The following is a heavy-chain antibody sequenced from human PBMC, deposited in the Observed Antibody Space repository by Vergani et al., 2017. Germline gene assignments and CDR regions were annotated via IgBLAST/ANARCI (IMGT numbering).Heavy chain of an antibody. CDR2: LTGGGGST. J-gene: IGHJ4*02. CDR3: VKDAGSYENFFDS. D-gene: IGHD1-26*01. V-gene: IGHV3-23*01. Sequence: EVQLLDSGGSLKQPGGPVRLSCAASGFTFSPYAMHWARQAPGKGLGWVSALTGGGGSTYYADSFKGRFIISRDNSRDTLYLQRNSLRPEDTATYYCVKDAGSYENFFDSWGQGTLVTVSS. CDR1: GFTFSPYA.